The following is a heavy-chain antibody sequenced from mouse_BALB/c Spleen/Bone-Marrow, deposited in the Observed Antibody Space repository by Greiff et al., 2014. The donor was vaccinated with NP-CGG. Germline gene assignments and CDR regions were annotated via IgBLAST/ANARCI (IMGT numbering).Heavy chain of an antibody. D-gene: IGHD2-3*01. CDR2: IWAGGST. CDR3: ARDPGDGYVDY. V-gene: IGHV2-9*02. Sequence: VNLVESGPGLVAPSQSLSITCTVSGFSLTSYGVHWVRQPPGKGLEWLGVIWAGGSTNYNSALMSRLSISKDNSKSQVFLKMNSLQTDDTAMYYCARDPGDGYVDYWGQGTSVTVSS. CDR1: GFSLTSYG. J-gene: IGHJ4*01.